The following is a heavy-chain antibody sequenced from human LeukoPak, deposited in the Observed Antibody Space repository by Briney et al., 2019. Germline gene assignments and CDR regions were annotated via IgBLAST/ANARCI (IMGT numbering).Heavy chain of an antibody. CDR2: ISYDGSNK. V-gene: IGHV3-30-3*01. J-gene: IGHJ1*01. Sequence: GGSLRLSCAASGFTFSSYAMHWVRQAPGKGLEWVAVISYDGSNKYYADSVKGRFTISRDNSKNTLYLQMNSLRAEDTAVYYCARDRGTTLRRAHFQYWGQGTLVTVSS. CDR1: GFTFSSYA. CDR3: ARDRGTTLRRAHFQY. D-gene: IGHD2-2*01.